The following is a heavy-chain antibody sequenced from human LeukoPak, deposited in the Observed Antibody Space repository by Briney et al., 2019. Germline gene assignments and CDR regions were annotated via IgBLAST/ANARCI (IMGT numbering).Heavy chain of an antibody. V-gene: IGHV4-30-2*01. CDR1: GGSISSGGYS. J-gene: IGHJ6*02. CDR3: ARHGLSVVRGVRYYYGMDV. CDR2: IYHSGST. Sequence: SETLSLTCAVSGGSISSGGYSWSWIRPPPGKGLEWIGYIYHSGSTYYNPSLKSPVTISVDRSKNQFSLKLSSVTAADTAVYYCARHGLSVVRGVRYYYGMDVWGQGTTVTVSS. D-gene: IGHD3-10*01.